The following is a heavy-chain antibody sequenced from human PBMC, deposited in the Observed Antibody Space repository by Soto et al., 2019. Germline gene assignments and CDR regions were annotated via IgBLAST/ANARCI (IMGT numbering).Heavy chain of an antibody. CDR1: GGSILDYY. Sequence: QLQLQESGPGLVKPSETLSLTCTVSGGSILDYYWSWIRQSPGKGLEWIGSIYSSGNTYYNPSLESRVTISVDTSKNQASLKLRSVTAADTAVYYCARSGSGLFYFDYRGQGTLVTASS. J-gene: IGHJ4*02. CDR2: IYSSGNT. D-gene: IGHD6-19*01. V-gene: IGHV4-39*01. CDR3: ARSGSGLFYFDY.